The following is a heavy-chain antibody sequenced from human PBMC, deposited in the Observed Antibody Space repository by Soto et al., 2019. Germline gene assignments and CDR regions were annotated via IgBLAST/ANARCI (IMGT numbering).Heavy chain of an antibody. V-gene: IGHV3-64D*08. J-gene: IGHJ4*02. Sequence: GGSLRLSCSASGFTFSSYAMHWVRQAPGKGLVYVSAISSNGGSTYYADSVKGRFTISRDNSKNTLYLQMSSLRAEDTAVYYCVKDRVFWSGYSYYFDYWGQGTLVTVSS. D-gene: IGHD3-3*01. CDR1: GFTFSSYA. CDR3: VKDRVFWSGYSYYFDY. CDR2: ISSNGGST.